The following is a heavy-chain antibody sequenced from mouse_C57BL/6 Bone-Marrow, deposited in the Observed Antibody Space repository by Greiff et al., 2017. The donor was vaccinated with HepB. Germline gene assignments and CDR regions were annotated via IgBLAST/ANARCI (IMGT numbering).Heavy chain of an antibody. D-gene: IGHD2-12*01. CDR1: GYTFTSYW. CDR3: ARAPYRPWYFDV. V-gene: IGHV1-69*01. CDR2: IDPSDSYT. Sequence: QVQLQQPGAELVMPGASVKLSCKASGYTFTSYWMHWVKQRPGQGLEWIGEIDPSDSYTNYNQKFKGKSTLTVDKSSSTAYMQLSSLTSKDSAVYYCARAPYRPWYFDVWGTGTTVTVSS. J-gene: IGHJ1*03.